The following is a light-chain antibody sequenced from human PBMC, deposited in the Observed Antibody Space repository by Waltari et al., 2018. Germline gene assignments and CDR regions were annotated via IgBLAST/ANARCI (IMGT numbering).Light chain of an antibody. J-gene: IGKJ4*01. CDR3: QQYNTYSRT. Sequence: DIQMTQSPSTLPASVGDRVTITCRASLGVSTWLAWYQQKPGKAPKLLIYDASSLESGVPLRFSGSGSGTEFTLTISSLQPDDFAPYYCQQYNTYSRTFGGGTKVEIK. CDR1: LGVSTW. V-gene: IGKV1-5*01. CDR2: DAS.